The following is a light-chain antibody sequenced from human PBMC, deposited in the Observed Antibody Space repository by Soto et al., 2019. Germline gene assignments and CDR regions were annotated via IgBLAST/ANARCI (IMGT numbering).Light chain of an antibody. CDR2: GAS. CDR3: QQYNNWPLT. J-gene: IGKJ2*01. Sequence: EIVMTXSPXXXXVSPGXRAXXXXXASQXXSSNLAWYQQKPGQAPRLLIYGASTRATGIPARFSGSGSGTEFTLTISSLQSEDFAVYYCQQYNNWPLTFGQGTKLEIK. CDR1: QXXSSN. V-gene: IGKV3-15*01.